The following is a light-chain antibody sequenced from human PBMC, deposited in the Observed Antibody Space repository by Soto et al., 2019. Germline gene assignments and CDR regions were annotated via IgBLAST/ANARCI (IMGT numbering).Light chain of an antibody. V-gene: IGKV3D-15*01. CDR1: QSVSSN. J-gene: IGKJ4*01. CDR3: QQYNNWPRAT. Sequence: EIVMTQSPATLSVSPGERATLSCRASQSVSSNLAWYQQKPGQAPRLLIYGASKRATGIPDRFSGSGSGTDFTLTISRLEPEDFGVYYCQQYNNWPRATFGGGTKVDIK. CDR2: GAS.